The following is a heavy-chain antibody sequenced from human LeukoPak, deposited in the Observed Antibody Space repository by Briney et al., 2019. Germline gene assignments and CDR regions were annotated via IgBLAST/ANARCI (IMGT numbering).Heavy chain of an antibody. J-gene: IGHJ4*02. CDR1: GFTFSSYS. Sequence: PGGSLRLSCAASGFTFSSYSMNWVRQAPGKGLEWVSSISSSSSYIYYADSVKGRFTISRDNAKNSLYLQMNSLRAEDTAVYYCAREKRTGYSGYDEGLFDYWGQGTLVTVSS. CDR3: AREKRTGYSGYDEGLFDY. D-gene: IGHD5-12*01. CDR2: ISSSSSYI. V-gene: IGHV3-21*01.